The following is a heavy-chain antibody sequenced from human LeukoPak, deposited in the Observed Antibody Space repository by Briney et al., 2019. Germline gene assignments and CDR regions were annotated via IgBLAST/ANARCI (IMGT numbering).Heavy chain of an antibody. CDR3: ARAVAGTHWFDP. Sequence: GGSPRLSCAASGFTLSSYDMHWVRQATGKGLEWVSGIDIPGNTYYPDSVKGRFTMSRESAKNSLYLQMNSLRAGDTAVYYCARAVAGTHWFDPWGQGTLVTVSS. J-gene: IGHJ5*02. D-gene: IGHD6-19*01. CDR2: IDIPGNT. V-gene: IGHV3-13*01. CDR1: GFTLSSYD.